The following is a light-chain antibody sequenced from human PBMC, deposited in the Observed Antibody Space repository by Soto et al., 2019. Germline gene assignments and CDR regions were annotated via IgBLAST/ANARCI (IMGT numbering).Light chain of an antibody. Sequence: QAVVTQPPSASGTPGQRVTISCSGGSYNIGTNAVNWYQQLPGTAPKLLIYNNNQRPSGVPDRFSGSKSGTSASLAISGLQSEDEADYYCAAWDDSLNGYVFGTGTKLTVL. J-gene: IGLJ1*01. CDR2: NNN. V-gene: IGLV1-44*01. CDR3: AAWDDSLNGYV. CDR1: SYNIGTNA.